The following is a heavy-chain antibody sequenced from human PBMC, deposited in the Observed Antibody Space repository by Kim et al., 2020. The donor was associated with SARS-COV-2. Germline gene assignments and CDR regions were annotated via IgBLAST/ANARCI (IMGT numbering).Heavy chain of an antibody. V-gene: IGHV4-59*01. CDR3: ARENEADFWTGSFDP. Sequence: SETLSRTCTVSGGSISSYYWSWIRQPPGKGLEWIGYIYYSGSTNYNPSLKSRVTISVDTSKNQFSLKLSSVTAAVTAVYYCARENEADFWTGSFDPWGQG. CDR1: GGSISSYY. J-gene: IGHJ5*02. D-gene: IGHD3-3*01. CDR2: IYYSGST.